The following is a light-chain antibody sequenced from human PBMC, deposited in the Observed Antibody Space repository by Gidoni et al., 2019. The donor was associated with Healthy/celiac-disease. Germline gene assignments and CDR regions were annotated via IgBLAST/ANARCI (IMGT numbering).Light chain of an antibody. J-gene: IGKJ5*01. CDR1: QSVSSSY. CDR2: GAS. V-gene: IGKV3-20*01. Sequence: ELVLKQSPGTRSLSPGERATHSRRASQSVSSSYLAWYQQKPCQAPRLLIYGASSRATGIPDRFSGSGSGTDFTLTISRLEPEDFAVYYCQQYGSSPWTTCGQGTRLEIK. CDR3: QQYGSSPWTT.